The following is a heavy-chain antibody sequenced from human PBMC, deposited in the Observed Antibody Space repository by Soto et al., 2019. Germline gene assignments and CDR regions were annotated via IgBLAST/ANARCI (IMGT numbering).Heavy chain of an antibody. CDR1: GYTFTSYG. D-gene: IGHD3-3*01. CDR2: ISAYNGNT. J-gene: IGHJ4*02. Sequence: PSVKVSCKASGYTFTSYGISWVRQAPGQGLEWMGWISAYNGNTNYAQKLQGRVTMTTDTSTSTAYMELRSLRSDDTAVYYCARDLKYYDFWSGYFRFDYWGQGTLVTVSS. CDR3: ARDLKYYDFWSGYFRFDY. V-gene: IGHV1-18*01.